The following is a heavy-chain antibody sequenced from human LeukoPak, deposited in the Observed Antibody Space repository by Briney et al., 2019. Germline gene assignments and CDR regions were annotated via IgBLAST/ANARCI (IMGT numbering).Heavy chain of an antibody. Sequence: SETLSLTCAVYGGSFSGYYWSWIRQPPGKGLEWIGEINHSGSTNYNPSLKSRVTISVDTSKNQFSLKLSSVTAADTAVYYCARGHYYYDSSGYHYWGQGTLVTVSS. CDR1: GGSFSGYY. CDR2: INHSGST. V-gene: IGHV4-34*01. J-gene: IGHJ4*02. CDR3: ARGHYYYDSSGYHY. D-gene: IGHD3-22*01.